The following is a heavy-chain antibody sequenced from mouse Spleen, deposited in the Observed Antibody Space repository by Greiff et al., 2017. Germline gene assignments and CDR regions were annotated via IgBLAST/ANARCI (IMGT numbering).Heavy chain of an antibody. CDR1: GFTFSSYA. J-gene: IGHJ1*03. CDR3: ARDQRYYGSNWYFDV. D-gene: IGHD1-1*01. Sequence: EVQLQESGGGLVKPGGSLKLSCAASGFTFSSYAMSWVRQTPEKRLEWVATISDGGSYTYYPDNVKGRFTISRDNAKNNLYLQMSHLKSEDTAMYYCARDQRYYGSNWYFDVWGTGTTVTVSS. CDR2: ISDGGSYT. V-gene: IGHV5-4*01.